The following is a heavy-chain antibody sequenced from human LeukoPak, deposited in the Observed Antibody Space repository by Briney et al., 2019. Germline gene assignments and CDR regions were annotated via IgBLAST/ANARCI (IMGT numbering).Heavy chain of an antibody. J-gene: IGHJ4*02. D-gene: IGHD5-18*01. Sequence: PGGSLRLSCAASGFTFSSYSMNWVRQAPGKGLEWVSSISSSSSYIYYADSVKGRFTISRDNAKNTLYLQMNCLRAEDTAVYYCARDAPGNTALDYWGQGTLVTVSS. V-gene: IGHV3-21*01. CDR2: ISSSSSYI. CDR3: ARDAPGNTALDY. CDR1: GFTFSSYS.